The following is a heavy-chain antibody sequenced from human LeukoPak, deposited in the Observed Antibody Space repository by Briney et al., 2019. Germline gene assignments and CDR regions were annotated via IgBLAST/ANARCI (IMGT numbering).Heavy chain of an antibody. CDR1: GFTFNKHG. Sequence: GGSLRLSCAASGFTFNKHGMHWVRQAPGKGLEWVAFIRYDESNEYYADSVKGRFTISRDNSKNTLYLQMNSLRADDTAVYYCVKDSSWMGEYYFDYWGQGTLVTVSS. J-gene: IGHJ4*02. V-gene: IGHV3-30*02. D-gene: IGHD3-16*01. CDR3: VKDSSWMGEYYFDY. CDR2: IRYDESNE.